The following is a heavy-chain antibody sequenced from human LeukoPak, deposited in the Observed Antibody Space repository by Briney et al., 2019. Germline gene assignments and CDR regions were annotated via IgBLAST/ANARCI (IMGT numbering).Heavy chain of an antibody. V-gene: IGHV3-30*01. Sequence: PGGSLRHSCAASGFTFNNSAMHWVRQAPGKGLEWVTIMSSNGNSRFYANSVRGRFTVSRDSSNNTLYLQMNGLSAKDTAVYYCARGTAYYYGMDVWGQGTTVIVSS. J-gene: IGHJ6*02. CDR3: ARGTAYYYGMDV. CDR1: GFTFNNSA. CDR2: MSSNGNSR. D-gene: IGHD5-18*01.